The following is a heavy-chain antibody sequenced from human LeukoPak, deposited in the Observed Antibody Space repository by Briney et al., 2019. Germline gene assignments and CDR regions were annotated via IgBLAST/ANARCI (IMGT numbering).Heavy chain of an antibody. Sequence: PGGSLRLSCAASGNYWMHWVRQAPGRGRVWVSHIISYGRWKSCAASVKGPFTISKDNAKNTLYLQMNDLRAEDTAVYYCLRVEGHCSGRSCSRWTDGFDIWGQGTMVTVSP. CDR1: GNYW. J-gene: IGHJ3*02. D-gene: IGHD2-15*01. CDR3: LRVEGHCSGRSCSRWTDGFDI. CDR2: IISYGRWK. V-gene: IGHV3-74*01.